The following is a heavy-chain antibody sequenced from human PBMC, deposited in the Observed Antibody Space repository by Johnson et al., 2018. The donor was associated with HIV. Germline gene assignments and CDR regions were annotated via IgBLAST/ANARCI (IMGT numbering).Heavy chain of an antibody. D-gene: IGHD5-12*01. CDR2: ISYDGSNK. Sequence: VQLVESGGGVVQPGRSLRLSCAASGFTFSSYGMHWVRQAPGKGLEFVAVISYDGSNKYYADSVKGRFTISRENSKNTLYLQMSSLRAEDTAVYYCAKCRGLGARGAFDIWGQGTMVTVSS. CDR1: GFTFSSYG. CDR3: AKCRGLGARGAFDI. J-gene: IGHJ3*02. V-gene: IGHV3-30*18.